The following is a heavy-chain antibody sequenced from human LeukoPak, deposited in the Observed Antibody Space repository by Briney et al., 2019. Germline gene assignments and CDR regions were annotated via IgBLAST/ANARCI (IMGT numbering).Heavy chain of an antibody. V-gene: IGHV1-46*01. J-gene: IGHJ3*02. D-gene: IGHD2-2*01. CDR2: INPSGGST. CDR1: GYTFTNYY. CDR3: AREVYCSSTSCPDDAFDI. Sequence: ASVKVSCKASGYTFTNYYMHWVRQAPGQGLEWMGIINPSGGSTSYAQKFQGRVTMTRDTSTSTVYMELSSLRSEDTAVYYCAREVYCSSTSCPDDAFDIWGQGTMVTVSS.